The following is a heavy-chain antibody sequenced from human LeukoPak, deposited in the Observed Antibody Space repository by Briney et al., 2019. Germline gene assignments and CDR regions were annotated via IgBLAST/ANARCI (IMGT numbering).Heavy chain of an antibody. CDR3: ARDFSSSGNY. V-gene: IGHV3-48*03. Sequence: GGSLRLSCAASGFTFSSYEMNWVRQAPGKGLEWVSYISSSGSTIYYADSVKGRFTISRDNAKNSLYLQMNSLRAEDTAVYYCARDFSSSGNYWGQGTLVTVSS. CDR1: GFTFSSYE. D-gene: IGHD6-6*01. CDR2: ISSSGSTI. J-gene: IGHJ4*02.